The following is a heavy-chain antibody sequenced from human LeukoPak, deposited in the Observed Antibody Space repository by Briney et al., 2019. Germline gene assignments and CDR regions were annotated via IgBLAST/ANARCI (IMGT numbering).Heavy chain of an antibody. CDR1: GYTFTSYY. V-gene: IGHV1-2*02. CDR3: ARDQTYSGYDLGGTNDY. J-gene: IGHJ4*02. D-gene: IGHD5-12*01. CDR2: INPNSGGT. Sequence: ASVKVSCKASGYTFTSYYMHWVRQAPGQGLEWMGWINPNSGGTNYAQKFQGRVTMTRDTSISTAYMELSRLRSDDTAVYYCARDQTYSGYDLGGTNDYWGQGTLVTVSS.